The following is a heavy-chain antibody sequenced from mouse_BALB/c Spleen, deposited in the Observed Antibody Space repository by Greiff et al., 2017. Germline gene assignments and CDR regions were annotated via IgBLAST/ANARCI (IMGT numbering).Heavy chain of an antibody. Sequence: EVQLQQSGPELVKPGASVKIPCKASGYTFTDYNMDWVNQSHGKSLEWIGDINPNNCGTIYNQKFKGKATLTVDKSSSTAYMELRSLTSEDTAVYYCARGGRSAMDYWGQGTSVTVSS. CDR3: ARGGRSAMDY. J-gene: IGHJ4*01. V-gene: IGHV1-18*01. D-gene: IGHD3-3*01. CDR1: GYTFTDYN. CDR2: INPNNCGT.